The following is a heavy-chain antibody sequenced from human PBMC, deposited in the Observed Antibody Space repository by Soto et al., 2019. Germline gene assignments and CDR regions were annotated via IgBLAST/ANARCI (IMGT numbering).Heavy chain of an antibody. CDR1: GASFSKFA. CDR2: IIPKFGTP. CDR3: ARWGDVVRDVPFIGPFDF. Sequence: SVKVSCKGFGASFSKFAINWVRQTPGQGLEWMGGIIPKFGTPNHAQKFQGRVTITADEPTGTVYLELSSLRPEDTAVYYCARWGDVVRDVPFIGPFDFWGQGSLVTVSS. D-gene: IGHD2-21*01. J-gene: IGHJ4*02. V-gene: IGHV1-69*01.